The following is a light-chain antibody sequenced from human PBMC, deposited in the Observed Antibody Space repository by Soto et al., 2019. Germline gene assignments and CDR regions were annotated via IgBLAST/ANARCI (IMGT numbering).Light chain of an antibody. CDR1: NIETKA. CDR2: YDG. Sequence: SYELTQPPSVSVAPGQTAKITCGGNNIETKAVHWYQQKPGQAPVLVIYYDGDRPSGIPERFSGSNSGNTATLTISRVEAGDEAGYYCQVWDTSSDHVVFGGGTKLTVL. CDR3: QVWDTSSDHVV. V-gene: IGLV3-21*04. J-gene: IGLJ2*01.